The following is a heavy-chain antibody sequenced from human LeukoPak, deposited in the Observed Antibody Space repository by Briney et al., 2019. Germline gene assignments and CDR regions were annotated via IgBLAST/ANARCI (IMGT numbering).Heavy chain of an antibody. V-gene: IGHV3-7*01. Sequence: PGGSLRLSCAVSGFTFNRSWMNWVRQAPEKGLEWVANMYPSGSQKRYVDSVKGRFIISKDNPGASLYLDMYSLRAEDTAIYYCAIWTSGNYWGQGTRVTVSS. D-gene: IGHD3-10*01. CDR1: GFTFNRSW. CDR2: MYPSGSQK. J-gene: IGHJ4*02. CDR3: AIWTSGNY.